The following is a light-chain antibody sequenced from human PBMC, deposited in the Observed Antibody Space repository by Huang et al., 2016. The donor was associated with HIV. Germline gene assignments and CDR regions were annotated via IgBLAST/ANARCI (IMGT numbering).Light chain of an antibody. CDR2: DAA. CDR1: QKINTY. Sequence: EILLTQSPATLSLSPGERATLSCKASQKINTYLAWYQHKPGQDPRLLIYDAATRAPDTPARFRGSGSGTDVALTITNIEPEDFAVYFCQQRSNWPPFTFGRGTKVDRK. J-gene: IGKJ3*01. CDR3: QQRSNWPPFT. V-gene: IGKV3-11*01.